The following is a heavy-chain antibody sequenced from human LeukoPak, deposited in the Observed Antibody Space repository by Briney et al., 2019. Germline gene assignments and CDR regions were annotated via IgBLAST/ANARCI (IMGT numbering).Heavy chain of an antibody. D-gene: IGHD6-19*01. J-gene: IGHJ4*02. Sequence: PGGSLRLSCAASGFTFSSYAMHWVRQAPGKGLEWVAVISYDGSNKYYADSVKGRFTISRDNSKNTLYLQMNSLRAEDTAVYYCAKIAVAGYTRDYFDYWGQGTLVTVSS. V-gene: IGHV3-30-3*01. CDR1: GFTFSSYA. CDR2: ISYDGSNK. CDR3: AKIAVAGYTRDYFDY.